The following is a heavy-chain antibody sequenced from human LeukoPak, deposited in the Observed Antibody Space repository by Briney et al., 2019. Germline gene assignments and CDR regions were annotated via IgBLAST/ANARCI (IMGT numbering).Heavy chain of an antibody. V-gene: IGHV1-3*01. Sequence: GASVKVSCKASGYTFTSYAMHWVRQAPGQRLEWMGWINAGNGNTKYSQKFQGRVTITRDTSASTAYMELSSLRSEDTAVYYCARVVRGVINADFDYWGQGTLVTVSS. CDR2: INAGNGNT. CDR1: GYTFTSYA. J-gene: IGHJ4*02. CDR3: ARVVRGVINADFDY. D-gene: IGHD3-10*01.